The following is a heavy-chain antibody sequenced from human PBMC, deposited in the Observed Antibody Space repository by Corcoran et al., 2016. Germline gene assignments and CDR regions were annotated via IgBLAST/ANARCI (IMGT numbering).Heavy chain of an antibody. Sequence: QLQLQESGPGLVKPSETLSLTCTVSGGSISSSSYYWGWIRQPPGKGLEWIGSIYYSGSTYYNPSLKSRVTISVDTSKNQFSLKLSSVTAADTAVYYCASPLVAAAGPSGLGYWGQGTLVTVSS. V-gene: IGHV4-39*01. J-gene: IGHJ4*02. CDR1: GGSISSSSYY. D-gene: IGHD6-13*01. CDR3: ASPLVAAAGPSGLGY. CDR2: IYYSGST.